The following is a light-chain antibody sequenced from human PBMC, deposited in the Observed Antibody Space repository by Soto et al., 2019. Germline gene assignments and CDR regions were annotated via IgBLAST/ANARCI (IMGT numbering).Light chain of an antibody. V-gene: IGKV3-20*01. Sequence: EIVLTQSPGTLSLSPGERATLSCRASQRVSSSYLAWYQQKPGQAPRLLIYGASSRATGIPDRFSGSGFGTDFTLTISRLEPEDFAVYYCQQYGSSRTFGQGPKVEIK. CDR3: QQYGSSRT. CDR1: QRVSSSY. CDR2: GAS. J-gene: IGKJ1*01.